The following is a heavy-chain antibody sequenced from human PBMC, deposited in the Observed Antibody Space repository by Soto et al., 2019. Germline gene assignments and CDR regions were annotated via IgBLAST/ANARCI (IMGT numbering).Heavy chain of an antibody. Sequence: EVQLLESGGGLVKPGGSLRLSCAASGFTFSTYAMAWVRQAPGRGLEWVSGFGSGDTTYYADSVKVRFTISRDNSKGTLYLHMNSLRAADTAIYYWAKDTRGSSSQFFDYWGQGTLVTVSS. V-gene: IGHV3-23*01. D-gene: IGHD6-6*01. CDR1: GFTFSTYA. J-gene: IGHJ4*02. CDR2: FGSGDTT. CDR3: AKDTRGSSSQFFDY.